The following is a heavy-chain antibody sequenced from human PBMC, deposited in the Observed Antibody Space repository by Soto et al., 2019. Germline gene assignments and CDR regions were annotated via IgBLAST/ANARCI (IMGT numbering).Heavy chain of an antibody. D-gene: IGHD1-26*01. CDR1: GFSLSTSGMC. V-gene: IGHV2-70*01. J-gene: IGHJ6*02. Sequence: SGPTLVNPTQTRTLTCTFSGFSLSTSGMCVSWIRQPPGKALEWLALIDWDDDKYYNTSLKTRLTISKDTSNNQVVLTMTNMDPVDTATYYCARMEKVGAHYYYGMDVWGQGTTVTVSS. CDR2: IDWDDDK. CDR3: ARMEKVGAHYYYGMDV.